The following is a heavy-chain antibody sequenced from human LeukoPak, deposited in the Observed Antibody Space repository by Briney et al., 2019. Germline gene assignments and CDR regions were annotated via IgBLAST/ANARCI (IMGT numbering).Heavy chain of an antibody. CDR3: ARHVLTAGTDY. CDR1: GGSISSSSYY. D-gene: IGHD7-27*01. CDR2: IYYSGST. Sequence: KPSETLSLTCIVSGGSISSSSYYWGWIRQPPGKGLEWIGSIYYSGSTYYNPSLKSRVTISVDTSKNQFSLKLSSVTAADTAVYYCARHVLTAGTDYWGQGTLVTVSS. V-gene: IGHV4-39*01. J-gene: IGHJ4*02.